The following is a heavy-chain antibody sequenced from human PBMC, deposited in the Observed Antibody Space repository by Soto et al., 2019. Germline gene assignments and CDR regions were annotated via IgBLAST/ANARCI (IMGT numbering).Heavy chain of an antibody. CDR2: IYYTGTT. D-gene: IGHD6-13*01. CDR1: GGSVSSSAYY. V-gene: IGHV4-39*01. CDR3: ARKEYVSSPLDL. Sequence: PSETLSLTCTVSGGSVSSSAYYWGWIRQPPGKGLEWVGSIYYTGTTYYNPSLKSRVTISKDTSKNQLSLKVRSVAAADTAVYFCARKEYVSSPLDLWGQGSLVTVSS. J-gene: IGHJ5*01.